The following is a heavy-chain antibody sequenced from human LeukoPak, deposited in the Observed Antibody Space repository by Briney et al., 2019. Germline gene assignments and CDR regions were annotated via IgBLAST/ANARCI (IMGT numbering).Heavy chain of an antibody. V-gene: IGHV3-48*01. CDR1: GFTFSSYA. J-gene: IGHJ4*02. Sequence: GGSLRLSCAASGFTFSSYAMSWVRQAPGKGLEWVSYISSSSSTIYYADSVKGRFTISRDNAKNSLYLQMNSLRAEDTAVYYCAPTDSSGYTWGQGTLVTVSS. CDR3: APTDSSGYT. D-gene: IGHD3-22*01. CDR2: ISSSSSTI.